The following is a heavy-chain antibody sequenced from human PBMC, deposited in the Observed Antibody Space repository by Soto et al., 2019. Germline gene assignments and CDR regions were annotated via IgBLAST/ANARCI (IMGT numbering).Heavy chain of an antibody. V-gene: IGHV4-34*01. CDR1: GGSFSGYY. Sequence: PSETLSLTCAVYGGSFSGYYWSWIRQPPGKGLEWIGEINHSGSTNYNPSFKSRVTISVDTSRNQFSLKLSSVTAADTAVYYCARDRSYYYDSSGYSPSGAFDIWGQGTMVTVSS. J-gene: IGHJ3*02. D-gene: IGHD3-22*01. CDR3: ARDRSYYYDSSGYSPSGAFDI. CDR2: INHSGST.